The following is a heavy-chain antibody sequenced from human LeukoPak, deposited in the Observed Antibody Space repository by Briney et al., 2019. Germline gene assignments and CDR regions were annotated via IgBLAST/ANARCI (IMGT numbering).Heavy chain of an antibody. CDR2: INPSGGST. J-gene: IGHJ6*02. CDR3: ARSVGYYDFWSGYQTLYGMDV. CDR1: GYTFTSYY. D-gene: IGHD3-3*01. V-gene: IGHV1-46*01. Sequence: ASVKVSCKASGYTFTSYYMHWVRQAPGQGLEWMGIINPSGGSTSYAQKFQGRVTTTRDTSTSTVYMELSSLRSEDTAVYYCARSVGYYDFWSGYQTLYGMDVWGQGTTVTVSS.